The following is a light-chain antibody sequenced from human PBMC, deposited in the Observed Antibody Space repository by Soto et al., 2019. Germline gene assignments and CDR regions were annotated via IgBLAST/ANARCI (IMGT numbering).Light chain of an antibody. CDR1: QSVSSN. CDR3: QQYNNWRWT. Sequence: EIVMTQSQATLSVSPGERATLSCRASQSVSSNLAWYKQKNGQAPRLLIYGASTRATGIPARFSGSGSGTEFTLTISSLQSEDFAVYYCQQYNNWRWTFGQGTKVEIK. CDR2: GAS. J-gene: IGKJ1*01. V-gene: IGKV3-15*01.